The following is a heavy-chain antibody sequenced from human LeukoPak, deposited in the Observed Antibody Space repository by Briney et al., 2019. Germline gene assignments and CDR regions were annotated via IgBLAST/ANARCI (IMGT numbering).Heavy chain of an antibody. J-gene: IGHJ3*01. D-gene: IGHD4-17*01. CDR1: GFSLSTTGVG. Sequence: SGPTLVNPTQTLTLTCAFSGFSLSTTGVGVGWIRQPPGKALEWLALIYWDDENRYSPSLKSRLTITKDTSKNQVVLTMTNMDPVDTATYYCVHDTVQYGLGVWGQGTMVTVSS. V-gene: IGHV2-5*02. CDR3: VHDTVQYGLGV. CDR2: IYWDDEN.